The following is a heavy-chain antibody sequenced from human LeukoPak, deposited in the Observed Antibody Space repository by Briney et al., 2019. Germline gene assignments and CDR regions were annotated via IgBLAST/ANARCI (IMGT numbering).Heavy chain of an antibody. CDR2: ISGGGSNT. CDR1: GFTFSSYG. J-gene: IGHJ6*02. Sequence: GGSLRLSCAASGFTFSSYGMGWVRQAPGKGLEWVSAISGGGSNTYYADSVKGRFTISRDNSKNTLYLQMSSLRAEDTAIYSCAKGMYSNSLYSMDVWGQGTTVSVSS. V-gene: IGHV3-23*01. D-gene: IGHD6-6*01. CDR3: AKGMYSNSLYSMDV.